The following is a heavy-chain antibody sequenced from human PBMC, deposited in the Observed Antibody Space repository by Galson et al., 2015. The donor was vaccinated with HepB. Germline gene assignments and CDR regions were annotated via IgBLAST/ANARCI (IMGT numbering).Heavy chain of an antibody. J-gene: IGHJ6*02. Sequence: SLRLSCAASGFTFSSYGMHWVRQAPGKGLEWVAVISYDGSNKYYADSVKGRFTISRDNSKNTLYLQMNSLRAEDTAVYYCAKDIEGSYGDYYGMDVWGQGTTVTVSS. CDR1: GFTFSSYG. CDR3: AKDIEGSYGDYYGMDV. D-gene: IGHD4-17*01. V-gene: IGHV3-30*18. CDR2: ISYDGSNK.